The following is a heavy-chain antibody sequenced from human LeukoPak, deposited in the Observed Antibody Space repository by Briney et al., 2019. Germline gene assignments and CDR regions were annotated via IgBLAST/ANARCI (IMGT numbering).Heavy chain of an antibody. CDR2: ISYDGSDE. CDR1: GFTFSSYA. Sequence: ERSLRLSCAASGFTFSSYAMHWVRQAPGKGLEWVTFISYDGSDEYYADSVKGRFTISRDNSKNILFLQMNSLRADDTAVYYCATTPPSRFEYWGQGTLVTVSS. CDR3: ATTPPSRFEY. J-gene: IGHJ4*02. V-gene: IGHV3-30-3*01.